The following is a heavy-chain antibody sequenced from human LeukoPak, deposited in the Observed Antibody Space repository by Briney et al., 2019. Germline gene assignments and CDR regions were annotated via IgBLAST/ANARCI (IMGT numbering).Heavy chain of an antibody. D-gene: IGHD4-17*01. V-gene: IGHV4-39*02. CDR1: GGSISSSTYY. Sequence: SETLSLTCTVSGGSISSSTYYWGWIRQPPGKGLEWLGNIYYSGSTYYNPSLKSRVTISVDTSKNQFSLKLSSVTASDTAVYYCATDYGDFFFDYWGQGALVTVSS. J-gene: IGHJ4*02. CDR3: ATDYGDFFFDY. CDR2: IYYSGST.